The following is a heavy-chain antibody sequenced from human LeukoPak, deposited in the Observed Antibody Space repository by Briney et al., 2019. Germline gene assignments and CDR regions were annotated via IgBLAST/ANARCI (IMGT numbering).Heavy chain of an antibody. J-gene: IGHJ4*02. D-gene: IGHD4-17*01. CDR2: INHSGST. CDR3: ARGTMTTVRFFDY. Sequence: PSETLSLTCTVSGGSFSGYYWSWIRQPPGKGLEWIGEINHSGSTNYNPSLKSRVTISIDTSKNQFSLKLSSVTAADTAVYYCARGTMTTVRFFDYWGQGTLVTVSS. CDR1: GGSFSGYY. V-gene: IGHV4-34*01.